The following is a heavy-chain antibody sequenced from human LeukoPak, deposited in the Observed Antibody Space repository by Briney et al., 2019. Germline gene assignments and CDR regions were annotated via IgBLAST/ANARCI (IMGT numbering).Heavy chain of an antibody. J-gene: IGHJ5*02. CDR2: IIPLLGIA. CDR1: GGTFSSYT. Sequence: GASVKVSCKASGGTFSSYTISWVRQAPGQGLEWMGRIIPLLGIANYAQKFQGRVTITAHKSTSTAYMELSSLRSDDTAVYYCATRDWFDPWGQGTLVTVSS. CDR3: ATRDWFDP. V-gene: IGHV1-69*02.